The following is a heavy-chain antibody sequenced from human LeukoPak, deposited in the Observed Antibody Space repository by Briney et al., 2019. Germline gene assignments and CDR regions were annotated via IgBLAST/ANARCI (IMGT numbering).Heavy chain of an antibody. CDR3: AKIRVIFNWNYAYYFDY. J-gene: IGHJ4*02. V-gene: IGHV3-30*02. Sequence: GGSLRLSCAASGFTFRSYGMHWVRQAPGKGLEWVAFIRYDGNNKYYADSVKGRFTIFRDNSRNTLYLQMNSLRAEDTAVYYCAKIRVIFNWNYAYYFDYWGQGSLVTVST. D-gene: IGHD1-7*01. CDR2: IRYDGNNK. CDR1: GFTFRSYG.